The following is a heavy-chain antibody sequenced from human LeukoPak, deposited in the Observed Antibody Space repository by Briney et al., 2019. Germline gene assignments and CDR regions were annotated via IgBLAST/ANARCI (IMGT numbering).Heavy chain of an antibody. CDR2: IYTSGST. CDR1: GGSISSYY. CDR3: CGSSGYYSNCFDP. J-gene: IGHJ5*02. V-gene: IGHV4-4*07. D-gene: IGHD3-22*01. Sequence: SETLSLSCTVSGGSISSYYWSWIRQPAGKGLEWIGRIYTSGSTNYNPSLKSRVTMSVDTSKNQFSLKLSSVTAADTAVYYCCGSSGYYSNCFDPLGQGTLVTVSS.